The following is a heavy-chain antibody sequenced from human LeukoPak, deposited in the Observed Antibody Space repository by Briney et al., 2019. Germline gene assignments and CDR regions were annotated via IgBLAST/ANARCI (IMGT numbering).Heavy chain of an antibody. J-gene: IGHJ6*03. V-gene: IGHV4-34*01. D-gene: IGHD2-2*02. CDR3: ARAVPAAITRYYYYYMDV. CDR1: GGSFSSYY. CDR2: INHSGST. Sequence: PSETLSLTCAVYGGSFSSYYWSWIRQPPGKGLEWIGEINHSGSTNYNPSLKSRVTISVDTSKNQFSLKLSSVTAADTAVYYCARAVPAAITRYYYYYMDVWGKGTTVTVSS.